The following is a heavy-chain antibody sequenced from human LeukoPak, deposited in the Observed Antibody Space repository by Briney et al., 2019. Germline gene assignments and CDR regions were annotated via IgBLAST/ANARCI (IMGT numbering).Heavy chain of an antibody. Sequence: SETLSLTCTVSGGSISSSSYYWGWIRQPPGKWLEWIGSIYYSGSTYYNPSLKSRFTISVDTSKNQFSLKLSSVTASDTAVYYCARHVLRYFDWLLRPNWFDPWGQGTLVTVSS. CDR1: GGSISSSSYY. D-gene: IGHD3-9*01. V-gene: IGHV4-39*01. CDR2: IYYSGST. J-gene: IGHJ5*02. CDR3: ARHVLRYFDWLLRPNWFDP.